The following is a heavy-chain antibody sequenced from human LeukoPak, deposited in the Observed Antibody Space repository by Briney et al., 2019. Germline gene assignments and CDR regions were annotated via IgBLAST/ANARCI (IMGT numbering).Heavy chain of an antibody. CDR2: IYYSGST. J-gene: IGHJ6*02. D-gene: IGHD3-10*01. V-gene: IGHV4-59*01. CDR1: GGSISSYY. Sequence: NPSETLSLTCTVSGGSISSYYWSWIRQPPGKGLEWIGYIYYSGSTNYNPSLKSRVTISVDTSKNQFSLKLGSVTAADTAVYYCARDGSGSYYYYYGMDVWGQGTTVTVSS. CDR3: ARDGSGSYYYYYGMDV.